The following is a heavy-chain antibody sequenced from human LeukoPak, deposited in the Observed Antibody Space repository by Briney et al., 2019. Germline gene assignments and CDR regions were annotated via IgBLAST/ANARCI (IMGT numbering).Heavy chain of an antibody. V-gene: IGHV4-59*12. D-gene: IGHD6-19*01. CDR2: IYYSGST. CDR1: GGSISGYY. J-gene: IGHJ5*02. CDR3: ARDWRIAVAGHNYFDP. Sequence: SETPSLTCTVSGGSISGYYWNWIRQPPGKGLEWIGNIYYSGSTNYNPSLKSRVIISIDTSKNQFSLKLSSVTAADTAVYYCARDWRIAVAGHNYFDPWGLGTLVTVSS.